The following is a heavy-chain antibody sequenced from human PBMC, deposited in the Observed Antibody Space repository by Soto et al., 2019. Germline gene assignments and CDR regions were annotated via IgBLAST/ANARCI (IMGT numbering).Heavy chain of an antibody. D-gene: IGHD1-1*01. Sequence: QITVKESGPKLVKPSQTLTLTCAFSGFSLSTSGVGVGWVRQPPGKAPEWLALIYWDDDKRYRPSLKSRLSITKDTSHGQVVFTITHTDPVATAPYSCVHQAWTKNTYCFDPWGRGTLVTVSS. CDR2: IYWDDDK. J-gene: IGHJ2*01. CDR1: GFSLSTSGVG. V-gene: IGHV2-5*02. CDR3: VHQAWTKNTYCFDP.